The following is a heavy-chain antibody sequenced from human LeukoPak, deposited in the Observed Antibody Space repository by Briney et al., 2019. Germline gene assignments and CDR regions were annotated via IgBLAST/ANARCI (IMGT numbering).Heavy chain of an antibody. J-gene: IGHJ2*01. V-gene: IGHV4-39*07. Sequence: SETLSLTCTVSGGSISSSSYYWGWTRQPPGKGLEWIGSIYYSGSTYYNPSLKSRVTISVDTSKNQFSLKLSFVTAADTAVYYCARDEAGDSFGYFDLWGRGTLVTVSS. D-gene: IGHD7-27*01. CDR2: IYYSGST. CDR1: GGSISSSSYY. CDR3: ARDEAGDSFGYFDL.